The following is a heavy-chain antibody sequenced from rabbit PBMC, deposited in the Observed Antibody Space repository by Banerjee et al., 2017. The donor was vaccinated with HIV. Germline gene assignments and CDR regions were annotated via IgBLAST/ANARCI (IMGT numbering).Heavy chain of an antibody. CDR1: GIDFSSYW. Sequence: QSLEESGGDLVKPGASLTLTCTASGIDFSSYWMCWVRQAPGKGLELIACIYSRSGTTYYASWAKGRFTISKTSSTVTLQMTSLTAADTATYFCARDLAGVIGWNFDLWGQGTLVTVS. CDR3: ARDLAGVIGWNFDL. D-gene: IGHD4-1*01. J-gene: IGHJ4*01. V-gene: IGHV1S40*01. CDR2: IYSRSGTT.